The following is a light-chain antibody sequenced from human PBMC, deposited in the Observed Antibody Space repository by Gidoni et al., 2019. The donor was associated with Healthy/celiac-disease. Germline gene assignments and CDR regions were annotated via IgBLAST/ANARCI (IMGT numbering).Light chain of an antibody. CDR3: RQRYSTVLFP. V-gene: IGKV1-39*01. CDR2: AAS. CDR1: QSISSY. Sequence: DTQMTQSPSSLSASVGDRVTITCRASQSISSYLNWSQQKPGKAPKLLIYAASRLQSGVPSRFSGSGSGKDFTLTISSLQPEDFATYYCRQRYSTVLFPFGPGTKVDIK. J-gene: IGKJ3*01.